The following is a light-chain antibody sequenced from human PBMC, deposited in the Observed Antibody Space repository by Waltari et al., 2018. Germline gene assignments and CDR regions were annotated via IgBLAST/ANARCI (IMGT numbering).Light chain of an antibody. CDR1: GNDIGSYNL. Sequence: QSALTQPASVSGSPGQSSTISCPGTGNDIGSYNLLSWYQQHPGQAPSLIIYEVTKRPAGVSSRFSGSKSGNTASLTISGLQAEDEAKYFCCSYIGSNMLVFGGGTNLTVL. CDR3: CSYIGSNMLV. V-gene: IGLV2-23*02. CDR2: EVT. J-gene: IGLJ3*02.